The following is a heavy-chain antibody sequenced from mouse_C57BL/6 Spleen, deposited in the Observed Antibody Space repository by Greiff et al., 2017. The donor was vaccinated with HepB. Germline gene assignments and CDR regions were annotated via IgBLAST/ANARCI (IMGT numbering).Heavy chain of an antibody. D-gene: IGHD2-5*01. J-gene: IGHJ4*01. CDR2: INPYNGDT. Sequence: EVKLMESGPELVKPGDSVKISCKASGYSFTGYFMNWVMQSHGKSLEWIGRINPYNGDTFYNQKFKGKATLTVDKSSSTAHMELRSLTSEDSAVYYCAKGAYYSNYYYAMDYWGQGTSVTVSS. V-gene: IGHV1-20*01. CDR1: GYSFTGYF. CDR3: AKGAYYSNYYYAMDY.